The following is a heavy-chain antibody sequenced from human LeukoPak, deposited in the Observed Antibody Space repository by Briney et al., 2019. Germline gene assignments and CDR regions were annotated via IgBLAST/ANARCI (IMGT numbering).Heavy chain of an antibody. Sequence: GGSLRLSCAASGFTFSSYWMHWVRQAPGKGLVWVSRINTDGSSTSYADSVKGRFTISRDNAKNTLYLQMNSLRAEDTAVYYCARETSYGYFDYWGQGTLVTVSS. CDR1: GFTFSSYW. CDR3: ARETSYGYFDY. D-gene: IGHD5-18*01. V-gene: IGHV3-74*01. CDR2: INTDGSST. J-gene: IGHJ4*02.